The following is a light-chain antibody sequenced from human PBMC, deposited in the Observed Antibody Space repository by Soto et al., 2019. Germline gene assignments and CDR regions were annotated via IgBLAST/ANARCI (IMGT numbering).Light chain of an antibody. Sequence: QSVLTQPPSVSGTPGLRVNISCSGGISSIGKDTVNWYQQLPGTAPKLLMFNADNRPSGVPDRFSGSMSGTSASLAISGLQSDDEAVYFCSTWDDSLNGWVFGGGTKLTVL. CDR1: ISSIGKDT. J-gene: IGLJ3*02. CDR2: NAD. V-gene: IGLV1-44*01. CDR3: STWDDSLNGWV.